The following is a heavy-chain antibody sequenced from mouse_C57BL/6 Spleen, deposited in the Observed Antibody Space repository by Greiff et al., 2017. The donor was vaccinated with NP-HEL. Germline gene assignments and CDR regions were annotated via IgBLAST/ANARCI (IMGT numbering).Heavy chain of an antibody. V-gene: IGHV1-5*01. CDR2: IYPGNSDT. CDR3: TEGPYYYGSRAMDY. J-gene: IGHJ4*01. D-gene: IGHD1-1*01. CDR1: GYTFTSYW. Sequence: VQLQQSGTVLARPGASVKMSCKTSGYTFTSYWMHWVKQRPGQGLEWIGAIYPGNSDTSYNQKFKGKAKLTAVTSASTAYMELSSLTNEDSAVYYCTEGPYYYGSRAMDYWGQGTSVTVSS.